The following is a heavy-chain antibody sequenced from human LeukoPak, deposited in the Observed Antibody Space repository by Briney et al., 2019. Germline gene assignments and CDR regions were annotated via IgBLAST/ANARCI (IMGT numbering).Heavy chain of an antibody. Sequence: GESLKISCKGSGYTFPSYWIGWVRQMPGKGLEWMGIIHPDDSDTRYSPSFQGQVTISADKSISTAYLQWSSLKASDTAMYYCASHYCSGGSCYFDYWGQGTLVTVSS. D-gene: IGHD2-15*01. CDR3: ASHYCSGGSCYFDY. J-gene: IGHJ4*02. CDR1: GYTFPSYW. V-gene: IGHV5-51*01. CDR2: IHPDDSDT.